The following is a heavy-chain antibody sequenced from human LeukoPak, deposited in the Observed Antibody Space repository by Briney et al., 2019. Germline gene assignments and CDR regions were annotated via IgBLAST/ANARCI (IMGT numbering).Heavy chain of an antibody. CDR2: IYYSGST. D-gene: IGHD5-24*01. CDR3: ARVFGDGYKSPFYYYYYGMDV. Sequence: ETLSLTCRVSGGSISSYYWSWIRRPPGKGLEGRGCIYYSGSTNYNPSLKSRVTISVDTSKNQFSLKLSSVTAADTAVYYCARVFGDGYKSPFYYYYYGMDVWGQGTTVTVSS. J-gene: IGHJ6*02. CDR1: GGSISSYY. V-gene: IGHV4-59*01.